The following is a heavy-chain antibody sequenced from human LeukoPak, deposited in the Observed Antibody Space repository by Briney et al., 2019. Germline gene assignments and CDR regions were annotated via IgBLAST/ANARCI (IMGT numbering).Heavy chain of an antibody. J-gene: IGHJ5*02. Sequence: SETLSLTCTVSGDSISSYYWSWIRQPPGKGLEWIGEINYSGSTNYNPSLKSRVTISVDTSKNQFSLKLSSVTAADTAVYYCARGSGYSSSWYGGRWFDPWGQGTLVTVSS. CDR2: INYSGST. CDR1: GDSISSYY. V-gene: IGHV4-34*01. CDR3: ARGSGYSSSWYGGRWFDP. D-gene: IGHD6-13*01.